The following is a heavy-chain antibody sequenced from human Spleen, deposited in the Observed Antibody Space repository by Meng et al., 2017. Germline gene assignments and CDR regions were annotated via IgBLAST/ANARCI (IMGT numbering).Heavy chain of an antibody. CDR2: VYRSGST. V-gene: IGHV4-4*02. CDR3: TKNDFYCLGY. J-gene: IGHJ4*02. D-gene: IGHD2-21*01. Sequence: VRLPESGPGLVKPSGTLSLNCAVSGGSISSTHWWIWVRQPPGKGLEWIGEVYRSGSTEYNPSLKSRVTISLDKSKNQFSLKLTSVTAADTALYYCTKNDFYCLGYWGQGTLVTVSS. CDR1: GGSISSTHW.